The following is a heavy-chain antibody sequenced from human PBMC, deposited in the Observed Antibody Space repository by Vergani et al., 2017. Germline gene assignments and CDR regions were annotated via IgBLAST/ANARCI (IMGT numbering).Heavy chain of an antibody. CDR2: INPSGGST. CDR3: ARVEVGATGAFDI. V-gene: IGHV1-46*01. D-gene: IGHD1-26*01. J-gene: IGHJ3*02. Sequence: QVQLVPSGAAVRKPGASVKVSCKASGYTFTSYYMPWVRQAPGQGLEWMGIINPSGGSTSYAQKFQGRVTMTRDTSTSTVYMELSSLRSEDTAVYYCARVEVGATGAFDIWGQGTMVTVSS. CDR1: GYTFTSYY.